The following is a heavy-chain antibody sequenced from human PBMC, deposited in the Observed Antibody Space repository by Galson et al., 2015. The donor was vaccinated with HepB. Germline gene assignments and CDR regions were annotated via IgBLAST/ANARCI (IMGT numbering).Heavy chain of an antibody. J-gene: IGHJ4*02. D-gene: IGHD5-12*01. CDR3: VKENSISNDVWLHFDH. V-gene: IGHV3-64D*06. CDR2: ISGSGATT. CDR1: GFTFRMYH. Sequence: SLRLSCAASGFTFRMYHMHWVRQAPGKGLEFVSGISGSGATTYYADSVKGRFAISRDNSKNTLYLQMSSLRAEDTAVYYCVKENSISNDVWLHFDHWGQGTQVTVSS.